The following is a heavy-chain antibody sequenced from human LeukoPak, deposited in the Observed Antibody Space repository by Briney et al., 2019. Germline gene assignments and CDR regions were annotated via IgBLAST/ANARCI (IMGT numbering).Heavy chain of an antibody. J-gene: IGHJ6*02. D-gene: IGHD2-21*01. V-gene: IGHV1-69*13. CDR3: ARDDGVVVGSNYYYYGMDV. CDR1: GGTFISYA. CDR2: IIPIFGTA. Sequence: GASVKVSCKASGGTFISYAISWVRQAPGQGLEWMGGIIPIFGTANYAQKFQGRVTITADESTSTAYMELSSLRSEDTAVYYCARDDGVVVGSNYYYYGMDVWGQGTTVTVSS.